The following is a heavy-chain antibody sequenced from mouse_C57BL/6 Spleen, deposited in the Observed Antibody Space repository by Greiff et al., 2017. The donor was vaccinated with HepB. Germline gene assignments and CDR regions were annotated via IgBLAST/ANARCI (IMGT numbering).Heavy chain of an antibody. V-gene: IGHV3-6*01. CDR2: ISYDGSN. D-gene: IGHD2-3*01. Sequence: EVKVEESGPGLVKPSQSLSLTCSVTGYSITSGYYWNWIRQFPGNKLEWMGYISYDGSNNYNPSLKNRISITRDTSKNKFFLKLNSGTTEDTATYYCAREGDGYYGYWGQGTTLTVSS. CDR3: AREGDGYYGY. J-gene: IGHJ2*01. CDR1: GYSITSGYY.